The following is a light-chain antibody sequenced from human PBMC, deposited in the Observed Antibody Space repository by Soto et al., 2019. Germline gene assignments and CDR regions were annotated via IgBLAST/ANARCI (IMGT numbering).Light chain of an antibody. CDR3: CPYAGSCLYV. V-gene: IGLV2-23*01. CDR2: EGS. J-gene: IGLJ1*01. CDR1: SSDVGSYNL. Sequence: QSALTQPASVSGSPGQSITISCTGTSSDVGSYNLVSWYQQHPGKAPKLMIYEGSKRPSGVSNRFSGSKSGNTASLTISGLQAEDEAEYYCCPYAGSCLYVFGTWAKLTVL.